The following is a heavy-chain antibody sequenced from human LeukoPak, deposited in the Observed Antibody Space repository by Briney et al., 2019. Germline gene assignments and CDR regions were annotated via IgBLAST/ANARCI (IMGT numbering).Heavy chain of an antibody. J-gene: IGHJ4*02. V-gene: IGHV4-39*07. CDR3: ARGDYYDSSGPFDY. Sequence: PSETLSLTCTVSGGSISSSSYYWGWIRQPPGKGLEWIGSIYYSGSTYYNPSLKGRVTISVDTSKNQFSLKLSSVTAADTAVYYCARGDYYDSSGPFDYWGQGTLVTVSS. CDR1: GGSISSSSYY. D-gene: IGHD3-22*01. CDR2: IYYSGST.